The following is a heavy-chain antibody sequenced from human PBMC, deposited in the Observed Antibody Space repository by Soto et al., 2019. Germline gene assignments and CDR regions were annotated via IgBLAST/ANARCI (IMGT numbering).Heavy chain of an antibody. V-gene: IGHV4-59*01. CDR3: ARSDGRY. CDR1: GGSISSYY. Sequence: SETLCVTCTVAGGSISSYYWSWIRQPPGKGLEWIGYIYYSGSTNYNPSLKSRVTISVDTSKNQFSLKLSSVTAADTAVYYCARSDGRYWGQGTLVTVSS. J-gene: IGHJ4*02. CDR2: IYYSGST.